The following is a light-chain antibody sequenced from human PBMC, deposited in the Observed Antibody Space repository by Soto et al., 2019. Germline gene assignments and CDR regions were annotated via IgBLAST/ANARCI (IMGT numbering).Light chain of an antibody. V-gene: IGKV3-15*01. CDR2: DSS. J-gene: IGKJ5*01. CDR3: QQYKNWPIT. Sequence: EIVMTQSPGTLSVSPGERATLSCRASQSVTDKLAWYQQKPGQAPRLLISDSSTRATDIPARFSGSGSGTEFTLTISSLQSEDFAVYYCQQYKNWPITFGQGTRLEVK. CDR1: QSVTDK.